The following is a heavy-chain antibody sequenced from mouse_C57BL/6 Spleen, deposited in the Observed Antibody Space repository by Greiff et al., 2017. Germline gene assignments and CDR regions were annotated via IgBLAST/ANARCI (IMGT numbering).Heavy chain of an antibody. J-gene: IGHJ4*01. D-gene: IGHD2-5*01. Sequence: QVQLKESGAELARPGASVKMSCKASGYTFTSYTMHWVKQRPGQGLEWIGYINPSSGYTKYNQKFKDKATLTADKSSSTAYMQLSSLTSEDSAVYYCAREGESNYSYYAMDDWGQGTSVTVSS. CDR2: INPSSGYT. V-gene: IGHV1-4*01. CDR3: AREGESNYSYYAMDD. CDR1: GYTFTSYT.